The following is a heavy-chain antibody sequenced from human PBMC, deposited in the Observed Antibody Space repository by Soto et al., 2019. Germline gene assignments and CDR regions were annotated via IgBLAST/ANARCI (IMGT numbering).Heavy chain of an antibody. J-gene: IGHJ4*02. Sequence: QVQLVESGGGVVQPGRSLRLSCAASGFTFSSYGMHWVRQAPGKGLEWVAVIWYDGSNKYYADSVKGRFTISRDNSKITLYLQMNSLRAEDTAVYYCARGGGTFDYWGQGTLVTVSS. CDR3: ARGGGTFDY. CDR1: GFTFSSYG. CDR2: IWYDGSNK. V-gene: IGHV3-33*01. D-gene: IGHD1-26*01.